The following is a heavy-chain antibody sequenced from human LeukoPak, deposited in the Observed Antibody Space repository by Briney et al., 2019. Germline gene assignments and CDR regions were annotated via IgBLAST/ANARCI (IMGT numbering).Heavy chain of an antibody. V-gene: IGHV1-2*06. Sequence: ASVKVSCRASGYTFTGYYMHWVRQAPGQGLEWMGRINLNSGGTNYAQKFQGRVTMTRDASISTAYMELSRLRSDDTAVYYCARDLTMVRGVIITWAGSDDAFDIWGQGTMVTVSS. CDR1: GYTFTGYY. J-gene: IGHJ3*02. CDR3: ARDLTMVRGVIITWAGSDDAFDI. D-gene: IGHD3-10*01. CDR2: INLNSGGT.